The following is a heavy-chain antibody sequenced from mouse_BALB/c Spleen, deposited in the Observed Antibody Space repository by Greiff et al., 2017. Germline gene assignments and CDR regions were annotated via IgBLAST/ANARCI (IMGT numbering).Heavy chain of an antibody. CDR2: ISSGGSYT. CDR1: GFTFSSYG. Sequence: EVKLVESGGDLVKPGGSLKLSCAASGFTFSSYGMSWVRQTPDKRLEWVATISSGGSYTYYPDSVKGRFTISRDNAKNTLYLQMRSLKSEDTAMYYCTRHEGEMAIDDWGQGTSVTVAA. D-gene: IGHD2-13*01. J-gene: IGHJ4*01. V-gene: IGHV5-6*01. CDR3: TRHEGEMAIDD.